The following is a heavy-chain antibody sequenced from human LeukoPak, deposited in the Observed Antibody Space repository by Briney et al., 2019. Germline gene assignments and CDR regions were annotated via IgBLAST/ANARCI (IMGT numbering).Heavy chain of an antibody. D-gene: IGHD3-9*01. CDR2: IYYSGST. V-gene: IGHV4-39*01. Sequence: SETLSLTCTVSGGSISSSSYYWGWIRQPPGKGLEWIGSIYYSGSTYYNPSLKSRVTISVDTSKNQFSLKLSSVTAADAAVYYCARREFYDILTGYYPFDYWGQGTLVTVSS. CDR3: ARREFYDILTGYYPFDY. J-gene: IGHJ4*02. CDR1: GGSISSSSYY.